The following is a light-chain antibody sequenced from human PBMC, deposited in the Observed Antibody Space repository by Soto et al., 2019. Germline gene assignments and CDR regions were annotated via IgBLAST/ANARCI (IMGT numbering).Light chain of an antibody. CDR2: GNN. CDR1: TSNLGAGYD. V-gene: IGLV1-40*01. Sequence: QSVLTQPPSVSGAPGQRVTISCTGSTSNLGAGYDVQWYQQLPGTAPKLLIYGNNNRPSGVPDRFSGSKSGTSASLAIAGLQAEEEADYYYSSDTSSSTRVFGTGTKLTVL. J-gene: IGLJ1*01. CDR3: SSDTSSSTRV.